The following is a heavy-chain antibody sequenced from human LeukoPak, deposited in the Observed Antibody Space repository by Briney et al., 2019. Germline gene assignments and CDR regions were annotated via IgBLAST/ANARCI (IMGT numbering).Heavy chain of an antibody. D-gene: IGHD3-3*01. CDR2: ISGSGGST. CDR3: AKILYGSGYFLLDS. V-gene: IGHV3-23*01. Sequence: GGSLRLSCAASRFTFSSYAMSWVRQAPGKGLEWVSAISGSGGSTYYADSVKGRFIISRDNSKNTLYLQMNSLRAEDTAIYYCAKILYGSGYFLLDSWGQGTLVTVSS. J-gene: IGHJ4*02. CDR1: RFTFSSYA.